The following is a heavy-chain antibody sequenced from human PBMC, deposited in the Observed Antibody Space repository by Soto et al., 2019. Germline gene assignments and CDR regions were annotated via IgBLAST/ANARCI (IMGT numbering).Heavy chain of an antibody. CDR3: ARDLPLYCRGDCNFDF. CDR1: GFIFSRYG. CDR2: ISYDGGER. V-gene: IGHV3-30*03. Sequence: PVGSLRLSGGGSGFIFSRYGMHWVRQAPGEGLEWVTGISYDGGERFYADSVKGRFTISRDNSKNRLDLQMSSLRPEDTAVYYCARDLPLYCRGDCNFDFWGQGTLVTVSS. J-gene: IGHJ4*02. D-gene: IGHD2-21*02.